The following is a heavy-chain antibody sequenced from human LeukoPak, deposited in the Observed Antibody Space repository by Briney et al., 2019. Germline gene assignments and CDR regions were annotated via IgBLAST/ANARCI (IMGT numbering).Heavy chain of an antibody. V-gene: IGHV4-39*01. CDR3: AKHYMGSSYNHGLDC. CDR2: IYYSGTT. J-gene: IGHJ4*02. D-gene: IGHD3-10*01. Sequence: SEALSLTCTVSGGSISSSSYYWGWIRQPPGKGLEWIGSIYYSGTTYYNPSLKSRVTISVDTSKNQFSLKLSSVTAADTALYYCAKHYMGSSYNHGLDCWGQGTLVTVSS. CDR1: GGSISSSSYY.